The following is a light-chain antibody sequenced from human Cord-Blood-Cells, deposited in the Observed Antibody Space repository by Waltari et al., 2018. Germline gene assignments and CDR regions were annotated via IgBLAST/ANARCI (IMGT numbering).Light chain of an antibody. CDR1: QGISSY. CDR3: QQLNSYPHT. CDR2: AAS. Sequence: MQLTQSSSCLSASVRDRVTITCGASQGISSYLAWYQQKPGKAPKLLIYAASTLQSGVPSRFSGSGSGTDFTLTISSLQPEDFATYYCQQLNSYPHTFGQGTKLEIK. V-gene: IGKV1-9*01. J-gene: IGKJ2*01.